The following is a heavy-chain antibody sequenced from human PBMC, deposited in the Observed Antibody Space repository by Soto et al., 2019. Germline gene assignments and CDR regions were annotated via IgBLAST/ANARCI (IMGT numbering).Heavy chain of an antibody. CDR3: ARHGQYCSGGSCYSGLYNWFDP. CDR1: GGSISSSSYY. CDR2: IYYSGST. V-gene: IGHV4-39*01. D-gene: IGHD2-15*01. Sequence: QLQLQESGPGLVKPSETLSLTCTVSGGSISSSSYYWGWIRQPPGKGLEWIGSIYYSGSTYYNPSVKSRVTISVDTSKNQFSLKLSSVTAADTAVYYCARHGQYCSGGSCYSGLYNWFDPWGQGTLVTVSS. J-gene: IGHJ5*02.